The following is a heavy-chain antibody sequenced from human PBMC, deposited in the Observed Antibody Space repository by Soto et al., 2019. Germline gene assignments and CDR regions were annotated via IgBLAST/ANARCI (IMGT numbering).Heavy chain of an antibody. CDR3: ARXGAAVAGSRYYYYGMDV. Sequence: GGSLRLSCAASGFTFSSYEMNWVRQAPGKGLEWVSYISSSGSTIYYADSVKGRFTISRDNAKNSLYLQMNSLRAEDTAVYYCARXGAAVAGSRYYYYGMDVWGQGTTVTVSS. V-gene: IGHV3-48*03. CDR2: ISSSGSTI. CDR1: GFTFSSYE. D-gene: IGHD6-19*01. J-gene: IGHJ6*02.